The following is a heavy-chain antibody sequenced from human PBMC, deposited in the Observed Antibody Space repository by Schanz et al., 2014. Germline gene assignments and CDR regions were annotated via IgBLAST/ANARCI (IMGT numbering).Heavy chain of an antibody. CDR3: ARAPVTVGPYHYYMDV. V-gene: IGHV1-46*01. Sequence: QVQLVQSGAEVKKPGASVKVSCKASGYTFTSYYMHWVRQAPGQGLEWMGIINPSGGSTSYAQKFRGRVTMTRDTSTSTVYMELSSLRSEDTAVYFCARAPVTVGPYHYYMDVWGKGTTXTVSS. CDR2: INPSGGST. J-gene: IGHJ6*03. CDR1: GYTFTSYY. D-gene: IGHD4-17*01.